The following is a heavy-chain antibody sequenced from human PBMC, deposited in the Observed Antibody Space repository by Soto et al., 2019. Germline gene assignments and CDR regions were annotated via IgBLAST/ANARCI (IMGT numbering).Heavy chain of an antibody. CDR3: ARGNISGSQPYYFDY. CDR1: GFTFSSYA. V-gene: IGHV3-30-3*01. CDR2: ISYDGSNK. J-gene: IGHJ4*02. Sequence: QVQLVESGGGVVQPGRSLRLSCAASGFTFSSYAMHWVRQAPGKGLEWVAVISYDGSNKYYADSVKGRFTISRDNSKNTLDLQMNSGRSEDTAVYYGARGNISGSQPYYFDYGGQGTLVTVSS. D-gene: IGHD1-26*01.